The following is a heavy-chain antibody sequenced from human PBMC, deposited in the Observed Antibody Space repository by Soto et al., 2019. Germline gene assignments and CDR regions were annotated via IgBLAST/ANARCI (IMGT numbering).Heavy chain of an antibody. CDR3: ARDQGVVVTDDNWFDP. V-gene: IGHV4-4*07. J-gene: IGHJ5*02. D-gene: IGHD2-21*02. CDR1: GGSITDYS. CDR2: IFSSGST. Sequence: SETLSLTCTVSGGSITDYSWVWIRQPAGKGLEWIGHIFSSGSTNYNPSLKGRITMSLDTSKNQSSLKLNSATATDTAVYFCARDQGVVVTDDNWFDPWGQGILVTVSS.